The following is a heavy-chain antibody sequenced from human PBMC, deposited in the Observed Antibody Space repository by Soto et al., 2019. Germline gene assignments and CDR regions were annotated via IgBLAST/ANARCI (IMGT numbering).Heavy chain of an antibody. V-gene: IGHV3-30*18. CDR3: AKDGSHNFDY. Sequence: QVQRVESGGVVVQPGRSLRLSCAASGFTFSHYAMHWVRQAPGKGLEWVALMSYDGSNEYYADSVKGRFTISRDNSKNTLYLQMISLRAEDTAVYYCAKDGSHNFDYWGQGTLVTVSS. J-gene: IGHJ4*02. CDR1: GFTFSHYA. CDR2: MSYDGSNE. D-gene: IGHD1-26*01.